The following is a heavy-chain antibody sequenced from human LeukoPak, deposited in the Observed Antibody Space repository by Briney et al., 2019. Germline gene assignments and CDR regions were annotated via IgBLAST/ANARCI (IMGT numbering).Heavy chain of an antibody. J-gene: IGHJ4*02. V-gene: IGHV1-2*02. CDR2: INPNSGDT. D-gene: IGHD1-1*01. CDR3: ARAYNWGYDY. Sequence: ASVKVSFKASGYTFTDPYIHWMRQAPGQGFEWMGWINPNSGDTNYEQKFQGRVTMTRDTSISTAYMELSRLTFDDTAVYYCARAYNWGYDYWGQGTLITVSS. CDR1: GYTFTDPY.